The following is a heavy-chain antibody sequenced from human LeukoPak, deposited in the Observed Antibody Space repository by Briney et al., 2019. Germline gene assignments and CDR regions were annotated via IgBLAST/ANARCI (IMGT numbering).Heavy chain of an antibody. CDR2: IYWDDDK. Sequence: ESGPALVKPTQTLTLTCTFSGFSLSTSGMRVSWIRQPPGKALECLARIYWDDDKFYSTSLKTRLTISKDTSKNQVVLTMTNMDPVDTATYYCARMATSYYYDSSGYSGAFDIWGQGTMVTVSS. CDR3: ARMATSYYYDSSGYSGAFDI. CDR1: GFSLSTSGMR. J-gene: IGHJ3*02. D-gene: IGHD3-22*01. V-gene: IGHV2-70*04.